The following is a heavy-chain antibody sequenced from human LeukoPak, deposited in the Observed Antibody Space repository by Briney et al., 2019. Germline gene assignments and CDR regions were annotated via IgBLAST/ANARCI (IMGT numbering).Heavy chain of an antibody. V-gene: IGHV3-30*02. J-gene: IGHJ6*03. CDR1: GFIFSDYG. CDR3: AKRVVIKSTDYFYYYIHV. CDR2: IRDDGSNK. D-gene: IGHD3-3*01. Sequence: GGSLRPSCEASGFIFSDYGMHWVRQAPGKGLEWVAFIRDDGSNKYYADSVKGRFTVSRDNSQSTLYLQMNSLRVEDTAVYYCAKRVVIKSTDYFYYYIHVWGKGTTVTVSS.